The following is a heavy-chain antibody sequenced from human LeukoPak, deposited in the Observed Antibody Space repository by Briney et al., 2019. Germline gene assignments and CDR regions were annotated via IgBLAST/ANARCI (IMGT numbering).Heavy chain of an antibody. CDR2: IYYSGST. V-gene: IGHV4-39*07. Sequence: PSETLSLTCTVSGGSISSSSYYWGWIRQPPGKGLEWIGSIYYSGSTYYNPSLKSRVTISVDTSKNQFSLKLSSVTAADTAVYYCATGLGFLEWLSPYNWFDPWGQGTLVTVSS. CDR3: ATGLGFLEWLSPYNWFDP. J-gene: IGHJ5*02. D-gene: IGHD3-3*01. CDR1: GGSISSSSYY.